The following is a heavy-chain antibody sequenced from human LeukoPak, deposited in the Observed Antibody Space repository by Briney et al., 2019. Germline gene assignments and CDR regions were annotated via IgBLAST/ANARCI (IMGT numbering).Heavy chain of an antibody. CDR3: ARARYDILTGPHDAFDI. V-gene: IGHV3-74*01. J-gene: IGHJ3*02. CDR1: GFTFSSYW. D-gene: IGHD3-9*01. Sequence: GGSLRLSCAASGFTFSSYWMHWVRQAPGKGLVWVSRINSDGSSTSYADSVKGRFTISRDNAKNTLYLQMNSLRAEDTAVYYCARARYDILTGPHDAFDIWGQGTMVTVSS. CDR2: INSDGSST.